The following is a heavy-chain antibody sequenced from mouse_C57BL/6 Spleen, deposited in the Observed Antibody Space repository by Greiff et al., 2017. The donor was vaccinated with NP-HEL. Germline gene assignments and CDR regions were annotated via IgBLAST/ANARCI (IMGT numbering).Heavy chain of an antibody. Sequence: VQLQQSGAELARPGASVKLSCKASGYTFTSYGISWVKQRTGQGLEWIGEIYPRSGNTSYNEKFKGKATLTADKSSSTAYMELRSLTSEDSAVYFCAREWYDYPMDYWGQGTSVTVSS. CDR1: GYTFTSYG. D-gene: IGHD2-4*01. V-gene: IGHV1-81*01. J-gene: IGHJ4*01. CDR2: IYPRSGNT. CDR3: AREWYDYPMDY.